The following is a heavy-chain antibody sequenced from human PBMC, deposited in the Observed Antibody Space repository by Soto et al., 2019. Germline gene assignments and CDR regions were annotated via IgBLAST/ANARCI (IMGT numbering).Heavy chain of an antibody. CDR3: ARLNDYGDYGGGDSDYYYGMDV. Sequence: EVQLVESGGGLVQPGGSLRLSCAASGFTFSSYWMHWVRQAPGKGLVWVSRINSDGSITSYADSVKGRFTISRDNAKNTLYLQMNSLRAEDTAVYYCARLNDYGDYGGGDSDYYYGMDVWGQGTTVTVSS. D-gene: IGHD4-17*01. CDR2: INSDGSIT. CDR1: GFTFSSYW. V-gene: IGHV3-74*01. J-gene: IGHJ6*02.